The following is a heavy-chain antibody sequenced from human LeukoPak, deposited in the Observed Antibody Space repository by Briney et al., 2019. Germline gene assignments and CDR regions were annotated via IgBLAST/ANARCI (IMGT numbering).Heavy chain of an antibody. Sequence: GGSLRLSCAASGFSFSSYAMSWVRQAPGKGLEWVSAISGSGGSTYYADSVKGRFTISRDSPTNTLYLQMNNLRAEDTAVYYCAKAWANSGYYQFDYWGQGTLVTVSS. D-gene: IGHD3-3*01. V-gene: IGHV3-23*01. CDR1: GFSFSSYA. CDR3: AKAWANSGYYQFDY. CDR2: ISGSGGST. J-gene: IGHJ4*02.